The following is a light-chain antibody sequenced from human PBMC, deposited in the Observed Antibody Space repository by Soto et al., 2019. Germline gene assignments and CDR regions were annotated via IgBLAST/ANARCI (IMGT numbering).Light chain of an antibody. V-gene: IGKV1-9*01. Sequence: IKMNQSPSSLSASVGDRVTITCRASQSISSYLNWYQQKPGKAPKLLIYAASTLQSGVPSRFSGSGSGTEFTLTISSLQPEDFATYYCQQLNSYPRTFGQGTKVDIK. CDR2: AAS. CDR3: QQLNSYPRT. CDR1: QSISSY. J-gene: IGKJ1*01.